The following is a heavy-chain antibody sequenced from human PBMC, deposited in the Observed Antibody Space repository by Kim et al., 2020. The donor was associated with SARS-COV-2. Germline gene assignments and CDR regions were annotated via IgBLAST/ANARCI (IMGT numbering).Heavy chain of an antibody. V-gene: IGHV1-3*01. Sequence: DSQKFQGRVTITRDTAASTAYMELSSLRSEDTAVYYCARADTAVVVLDYWGQGTLVTVSS. D-gene: IGHD5-18*01. J-gene: IGHJ4*02. CDR3: ARADTAVVVLDY.